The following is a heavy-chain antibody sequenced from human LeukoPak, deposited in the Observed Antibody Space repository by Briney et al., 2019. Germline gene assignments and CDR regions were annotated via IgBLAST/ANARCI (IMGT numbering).Heavy chain of an antibody. CDR1: GYTFTSYA. V-gene: IGHV1-3*01. CDR3: ARDSRTILGNTVTTGIDY. J-gene: IGHJ4*02. CDR2: INAGNGNT. Sequence: ASVKVSCKASGYTFTSYAMHWVRQAPGQRLEWMGWINAGNGNTKYSQKFQGRVTITRDTSASTAYMELSSLRSEDTAVYYCARDSRTILGNTVTTGIDYWGQGTLVTVSS. D-gene: IGHD4-17*01.